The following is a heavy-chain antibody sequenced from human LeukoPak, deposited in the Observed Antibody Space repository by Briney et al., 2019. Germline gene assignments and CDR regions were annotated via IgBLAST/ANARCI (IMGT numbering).Heavy chain of an antibody. J-gene: IGHJ4*02. CDR2: IGRSSSTT. CDR3: AKSGGGTYYPFDY. CDR1: GFTFSAYS. D-gene: IGHD1-26*01. V-gene: IGHV3-48*04. Sequence: GGSLRLSCAASGFTFSAYSMNWVRQAPGKGLEWVSYIGRSSSTTYYADSLKGRFTISRDNAKNSLYLQMNSLRAEDTAVYYRAKSGGGTYYPFDYWGQGTLVTVSS.